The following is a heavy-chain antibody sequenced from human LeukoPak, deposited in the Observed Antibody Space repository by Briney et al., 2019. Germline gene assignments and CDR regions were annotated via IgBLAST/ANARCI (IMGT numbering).Heavy chain of an antibody. D-gene: IGHD1-26*01. CDR3: ARKAQTGSHSGPFDI. Sequence: GGSLRLSCAASGFTFSSYGMHWVRQAPGKGLEWVAVISYDGSNKYYADSVKGRFTISRDNAEHLLFLQMNSLRAEDTAVYYCARKAQTGSHSGPFDIWGQGTLVTVSS. V-gene: IGHV3-30*03. J-gene: IGHJ3*02. CDR1: GFTFSSYG. CDR2: ISYDGSNK.